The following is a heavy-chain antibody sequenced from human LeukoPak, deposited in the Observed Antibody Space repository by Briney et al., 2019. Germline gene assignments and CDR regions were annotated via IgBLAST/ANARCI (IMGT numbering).Heavy chain of an antibody. V-gene: IGHV6-1*01. D-gene: IGHD2-2*01. CDR3: ARRLTQYDCFDP. Sequence: SQTLSLTCAISGDSVSSNSVTWNWIRQPPSKGLEWLGRTYYRSTWYNDYAVSVRGRITVNPDTSKNQFSLHLNSVTPEDTAVYYCARRLTQYDCFDPWGQGILVTVSS. CDR2: TYYRSTWYN. J-gene: IGHJ5*02. CDR1: GDSVSSNSVT.